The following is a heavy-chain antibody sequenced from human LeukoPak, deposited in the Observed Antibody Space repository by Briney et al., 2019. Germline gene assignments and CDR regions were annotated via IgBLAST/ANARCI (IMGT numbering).Heavy chain of an antibody. CDR1: GGSISSSSYY. CDR2: IYYSGST. CDR3: ARPRAVARYNWLDP. V-gene: IGHV4-39*01. D-gene: IGHD6-19*01. J-gene: IGHJ5*02. Sequence: SETLSLTCTVSGGSISSSSYYWGWIRQPPGKGLEWIGSIYYSGSTYYNPSLKSRVTISVDTSKNQFSLKLSSVTAADTAVYYCARPRAVARYNWLDPWGQGTLVTVSS.